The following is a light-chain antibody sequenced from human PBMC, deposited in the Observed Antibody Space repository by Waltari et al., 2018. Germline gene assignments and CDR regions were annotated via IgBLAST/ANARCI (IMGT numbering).Light chain of an antibody. V-gene: IGKV1-12*01. J-gene: IGKJ4*01. Sequence: DIQMTQSPSSVSASVGDTVTITCRASQDISNQLTWYQQKPGKAPKFLIYDASTLESGVPSRFSGSGSGTDFTLTISSLQPEDFATYYCQQSYTTPRLTFGGGTKVEIK. CDR3: QQSYTTPRLT. CDR1: QDISNQ. CDR2: DAS.